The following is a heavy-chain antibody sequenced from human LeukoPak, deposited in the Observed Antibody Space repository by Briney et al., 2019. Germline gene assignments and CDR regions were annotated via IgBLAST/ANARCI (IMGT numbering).Heavy chain of an antibody. CDR2: IYWNDDQ. CDR1: GFSLSTSGVG. D-gene: IGHD2-15*01. CDR3: AHNGLYH. J-gene: IGHJ5*02. Sequence: SGPTLVKPTQTLTLTCTFSGFSLSTSGVGVAWIRQSPGQALEWLAVIYWNDDQRYSPSLKSRLTITKDTSKNQVVLTMTNIDPADTATYHCAHNGLYHWGQGTLVTVSS. V-gene: IGHV2-5*01.